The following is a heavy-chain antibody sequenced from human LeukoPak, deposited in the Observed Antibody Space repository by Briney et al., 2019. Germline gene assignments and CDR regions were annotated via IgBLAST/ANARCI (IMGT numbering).Heavy chain of an antibody. V-gene: IGHV1-69*02. CDR2: IIPILGIA. CDR1: GGTFSSYT. Sequence: SVKVSCKASGGTFSSYTISWVRQAPGQGLEWMGRIIPILGIANYAQKFQGGVTITADKSTSTAYMELSSLRSEDTAVYYCARVRARTAEPVEVDYWGQGTLVTVSS. J-gene: IGHJ4*02. D-gene: IGHD5-24*01. CDR3: ARVRARTAEPVEVDY.